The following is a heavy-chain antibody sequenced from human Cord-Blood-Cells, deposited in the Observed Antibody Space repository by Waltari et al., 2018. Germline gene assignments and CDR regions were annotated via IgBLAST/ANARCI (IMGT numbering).Heavy chain of an antibody. J-gene: IGHJ3*02. D-gene: IGHD4-17*01. CDR1: GFTFSSYG. CDR3: AKMNLRAFDI. CDR2: IRYDGSNK. Sequence: QVQLVESGGGVVQPGGSLRLSCAASGFTFSSYGMHWVRQAPGKGLWWVAFIRYDGSNKYYADSVKGRFTISRDNSKNTLYLQMNSLRAEDTAVYYCAKMNLRAFDIWGQGTMVTVSS. V-gene: IGHV3-30*02.